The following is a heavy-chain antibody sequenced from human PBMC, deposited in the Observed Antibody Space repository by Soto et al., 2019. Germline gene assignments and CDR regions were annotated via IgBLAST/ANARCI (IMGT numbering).Heavy chain of an antibody. Sequence: ASVKVSLKASGYTFTSYGISWVRQAPGQGLEWMAWINPYNGDTKYAEKFLGRVTVTTDTSTATAYMEVRSLTSDDTAVFYCARVGVGLAAPRVWPYWGQGTPVTVSS. D-gene: IGHD6-13*01. CDR2: INPYNGDT. J-gene: IGHJ4*02. CDR1: GYTFTSYG. CDR3: ARVGVGLAAPRVWPY. V-gene: IGHV1-18*01.